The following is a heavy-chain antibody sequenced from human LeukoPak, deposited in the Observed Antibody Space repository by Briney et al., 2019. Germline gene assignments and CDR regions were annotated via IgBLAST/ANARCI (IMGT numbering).Heavy chain of an antibody. CDR2: IYYSGNT. Sequence: SETLSLTCTVSGGSISSSSYYWGWIRQPPGKGLEWIGYIYYSGNTNYNPSLKSRVTISVDTSKNQFSLKLSSVTAAGTALYYCARKFSSSWTFDYWGQGTLVTVSS. J-gene: IGHJ4*02. CDR1: GGSISSSSYY. CDR3: ARKFSSSWTFDY. V-gene: IGHV4-61*05. D-gene: IGHD6-13*01.